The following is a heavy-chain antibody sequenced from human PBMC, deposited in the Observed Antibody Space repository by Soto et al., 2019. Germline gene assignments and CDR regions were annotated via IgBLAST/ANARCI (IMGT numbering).Heavy chain of an antibody. CDR3: ARVVTELVTIVRGAQHNWFHP. CDR1: GGTFSSYA. V-gene: IGHV1-69*06. CDR2: IIPIFGTA. Sequence: GASVKVSCKASGGTFSSYAISWVRQAPGQGLEWMGGIIPIFGTANYAQKFQGRVTITADKSTSTAYMELSSLRSEDTAVYYCARVVTELVTIVRGAQHNWFHPWGAGTLLTVYS. J-gene: IGHJ5*02. D-gene: IGHD3-10*01.